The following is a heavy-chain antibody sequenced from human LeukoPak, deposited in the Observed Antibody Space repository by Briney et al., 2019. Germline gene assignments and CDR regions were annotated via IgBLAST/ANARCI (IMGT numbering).Heavy chain of an antibody. J-gene: IGHJ5*02. CDR3: ARRPPYYGSGTSSWFDP. Sequence: ASVTVSCKASGYAFIGYYIHWVRQAPGQGLEWMGWINPSTGVTKYAQKFQGRVTLTRDTSISTAYMGLTSLTSDDTAVYYCARRPPYYGSGTSSWFDPWGQGTLVTVSP. D-gene: IGHD3-10*01. CDR1: GYAFIGYY. V-gene: IGHV1-2*02. CDR2: INPSTGVT.